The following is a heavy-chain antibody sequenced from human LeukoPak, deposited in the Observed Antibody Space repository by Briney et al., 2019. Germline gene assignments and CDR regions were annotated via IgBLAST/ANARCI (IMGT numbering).Heavy chain of an antibody. CDR1: GDSINSHY. D-gene: IGHD6-19*01. CDR2: IYYSGGST. Sequence: PSETLSLTCTVSGDSINSHYWSWIRQPPGKGLEWVGYIYYSGGSTNYNPSLKSRVTISMDTSMNQFSLKVNSVTAADTAIYYCARVSYSSDLFDFWGQGTPVTISS. V-gene: IGHV4-59*11. CDR3: ARVSYSSDLFDF. J-gene: IGHJ4*02.